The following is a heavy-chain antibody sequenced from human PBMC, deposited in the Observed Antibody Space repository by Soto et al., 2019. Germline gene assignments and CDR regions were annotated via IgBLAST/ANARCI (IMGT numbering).Heavy chain of an antibody. CDR3: VFGDCTSSSCSYYFYGLDV. CDR2: ILPIFGSP. J-gene: IGHJ6*02. D-gene: IGHD2-2*01. V-gene: IGHV1-69*05. Sequence: SVKVSCKASGGNFRRYAISWVRQAPGQGLEWMGGILPIFGSPSHAQKFRDRVTITTDESTSTAYLELTSLTSEDTAIYYCVFGDCTSSSCSYYFYGLDVWGQGTTVTVSS. CDR1: GGNFRRYA.